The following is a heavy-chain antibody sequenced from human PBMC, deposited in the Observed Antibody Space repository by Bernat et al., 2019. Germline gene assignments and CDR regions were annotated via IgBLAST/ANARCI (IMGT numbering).Heavy chain of an antibody. Sequence: QVTLKESGPVLVKPTETLTLTCTVSGFSLSNARMGVSWIRQPPGKALEWLAHIYWDDDKRYSPSLKSRLTITKDTSKHQVVLTMTNMDPVDTATYYCAHTYMITVGGVTEYFDFWGQGTLVTVSS. CDR2: IYWDDDK. D-gene: IGHD3-16*01. J-gene: IGHJ4*02. V-gene: IGHV2-5*08. CDR1: GFSLSNARMG. CDR3: AHTYMITVGGVTEYFDF.